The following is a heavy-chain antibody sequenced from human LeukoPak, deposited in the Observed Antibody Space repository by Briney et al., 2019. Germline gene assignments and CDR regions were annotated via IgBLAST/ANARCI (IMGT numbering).Heavy chain of an antibody. D-gene: IGHD4-17*01. V-gene: IGHV3-74*01. CDR3: ARDYGEWGYYFDY. CDR1: GFAFSTYW. CDR2: ISSDGSST. Sequence: PGRSLRLACAAAGFAFSTYWMHWVCQAPGKGLEWRSGISSDGSSTNYADSVKGRFTGSRGNSKHERYLRMNSLRGDDTAATYLARDYGEWGYYFDYWGQATLVNVS. J-gene: IGHJ4*02.